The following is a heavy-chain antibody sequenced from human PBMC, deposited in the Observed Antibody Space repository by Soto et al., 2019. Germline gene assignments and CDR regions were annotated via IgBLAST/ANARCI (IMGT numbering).Heavy chain of an antibody. Sequence: ASVKVSCTVSGYTLTELSMHWVRQAPGKGLEWMGGFDPEDGETIYAQKFQGRVTMTEDTSTDTAYMELSSLRSEDTAVYYCATETVAGTADAFDIWGQGTMVTVSS. CDR2: FDPEDGET. CDR1: GYTLTELS. D-gene: IGHD6-19*01. CDR3: ATETVAGTADAFDI. V-gene: IGHV1-24*01. J-gene: IGHJ3*02.